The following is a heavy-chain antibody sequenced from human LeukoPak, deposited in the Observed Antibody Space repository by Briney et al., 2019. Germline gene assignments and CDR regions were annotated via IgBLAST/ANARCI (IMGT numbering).Heavy chain of an antibody. CDR1: GFTFSSYG. Sequence: GGSLRLSCAASGFTFSSYGMHWVRQAPGKGLEWVAVISYDGSNKYYADSVKGRLTISRDNSKNTLSLQMNSLRAEDTAVYYCARDSSPYSSGWYYYFDYWGQGTLVTVSS. V-gene: IGHV3-30*03. D-gene: IGHD6-19*01. CDR2: ISYDGSNK. J-gene: IGHJ4*02. CDR3: ARDSSPYSSGWYYYFDY.